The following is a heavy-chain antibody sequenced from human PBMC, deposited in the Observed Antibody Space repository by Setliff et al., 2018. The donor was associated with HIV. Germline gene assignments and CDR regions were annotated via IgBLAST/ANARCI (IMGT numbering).Heavy chain of an antibody. V-gene: IGHV4-61*09. CDR3: ARGVASYYYYMDV. J-gene: IGHJ6*03. CDR1: GGSISSGSYC. D-gene: IGHD5-12*01. Sequence: TLSLTCTVSGGSISSGSYCWSWIRQPAGKGLEWIGHIYTSGSTNYNPSLKSRVTISVDTSKNQFSLKLSSVTAADTAVYYCARGVASYYYYMDVWGKGTTVTVSS. CDR2: IYTSGST.